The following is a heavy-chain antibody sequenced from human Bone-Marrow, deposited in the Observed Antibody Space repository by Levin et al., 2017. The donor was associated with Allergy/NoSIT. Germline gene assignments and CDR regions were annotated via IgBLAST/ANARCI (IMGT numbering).Heavy chain of an antibody. V-gene: IGHV3-73*01. Sequence: PGGSLRLSCAASGFNFAVGGIHWVRQVSGKGLEWVGRIRSSQNNYATAYAESVKGRFIVSRDDSKKMAFLEMNSLKTEDTAVYFCTTSFISLILGGEGREDYWGQGSVVTVSS. J-gene: IGHJ4*02. CDR1: GFNFAVGG. CDR2: IRSSQNNYAT. D-gene: IGHD3-22*01. CDR3: TTSFISLILGGEGREDY.